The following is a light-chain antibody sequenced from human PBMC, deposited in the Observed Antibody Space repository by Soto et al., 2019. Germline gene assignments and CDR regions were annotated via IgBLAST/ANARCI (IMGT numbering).Light chain of an antibody. CDR3: SSYTSSTTPV. CDR1: SSDIGGYDF. Sequence: QSALTQPASVSGSPGQSITISCTGTSSDIGGYDFVSWYRHHPGKAPKLIIYEVTNRPSGVSSRFSGSKSGSTASLTISGLQAEDEADYYCSSYTSSTTPVFGGGTKVTVL. J-gene: IGLJ3*02. CDR2: EVT. V-gene: IGLV2-14*01.